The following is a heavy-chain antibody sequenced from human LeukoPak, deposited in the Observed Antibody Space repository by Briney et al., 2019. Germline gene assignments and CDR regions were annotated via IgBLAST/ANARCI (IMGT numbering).Heavy chain of an antibody. CDR2: IYPGDSDT. V-gene: IGHV5-51*01. J-gene: IGHJ6*02. Sequence: GESLKISCQASGYRFTNYWIGWVRQMPGKGLEWMGIIYPGDSDTRYSPSFQGQVTISADKSISTAYLQWSSLKASDTAMYYCARHDYGSGSYGPNYYYYGMDVWGQGTTVTVSS. CDR1: GYRFTNYW. CDR3: ARHDYGSGSYGPNYYYYGMDV. D-gene: IGHD3-10*01.